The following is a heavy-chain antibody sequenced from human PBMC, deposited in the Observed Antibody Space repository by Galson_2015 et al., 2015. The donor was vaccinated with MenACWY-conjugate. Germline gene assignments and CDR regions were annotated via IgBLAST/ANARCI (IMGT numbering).Heavy chain of an antibody. Sequence: SLRLSCAVSGFTFTGYEFNWVRQAPGKGLERLSYISKSGSPIYYADSVKGRFTISRDNSKNTLYLQMNNLRADDTAVYYCARDRGLEWLPSNWFDPWGQGTLVTVSS. J-gene: IGHJ5*02. CDR2: ISKSGSPI. CDR1: GFTFTGYE. CDR3: ARDRGLEWLPSNWFDP. V-gene: IGHV3-48*03. D-gene: IGHD3-3*01.